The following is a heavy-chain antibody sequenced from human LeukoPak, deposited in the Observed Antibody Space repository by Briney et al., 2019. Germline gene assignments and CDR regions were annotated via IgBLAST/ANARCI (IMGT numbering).Heavy chain of an antibody. CDR1: GGSFSSYY. CDR3: AREGLGYYDSSGYYYADPFDY. CDR2: IYTSGST. Sequence: SETLSLTCAVYGGSFSSYYWSWIRQPAGKGLEWIGRIYTSGSTNYNPSLKSRVTMSVDTSKNQFSLKLSSVTAADTAVYYCAREGLGYYDSSGYYYADPFDYWGQGTLVTVSS. D-gene: IGHD3-22*01. V-gene: IGHV4-4*07. J-gene: IGHJ4*02.